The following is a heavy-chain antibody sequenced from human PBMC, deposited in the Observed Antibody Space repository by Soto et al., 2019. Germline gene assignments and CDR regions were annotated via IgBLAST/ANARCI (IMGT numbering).Heavy chain of an antibody. Sequence: EVQLVESGGGLIQPGGSLRLSCAASGFTVNSDYMNWIRQTPGKGLEWVAFIYNGESTHYADSVKGRLTISSDRSKNTLYLQMNRLRIEDTAVYYCARDGRGLGKLSLFEYWGQGTLVTVSS. V-gene: IGHV3-53*01. CDR3: ARDGRGLGKLSLFEY. CDR1: GFTVNSDY. J-gene: IGHJ4*02. CDR2: IYNGEST. D-gene: IGHD3-16*01.